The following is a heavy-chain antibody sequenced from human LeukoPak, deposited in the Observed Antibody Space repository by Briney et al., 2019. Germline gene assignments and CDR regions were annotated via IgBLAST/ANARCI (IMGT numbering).Heavy chain of an antibody. D-gene: IGHD3-3*01. V-gene: IGHV1-2*02. Sequence: GASVNVSCKASGYTFTDYYMHWVRQAPGQGLEWMGGINPDSGGTNYAQKFQGRVTMTRDTSISTAYMELSRPRSDDTSVYYCARRSGSDAFDIWGQGTMVTVSS. CDR3: ARRSGSDAFDI. J-gene: IGHJ3*02. CDR1: GYTFTDYY. CDR2: INPDSGGT.